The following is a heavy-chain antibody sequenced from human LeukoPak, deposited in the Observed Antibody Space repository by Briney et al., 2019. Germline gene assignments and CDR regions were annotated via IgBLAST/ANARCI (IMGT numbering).Heavy chain of an antibody. CDR1: GFTFSSYE. V-gene: IGHV3-48*03. D-gene: IGHD2-15*01. Sequence: GGSLRLSCAASGFTFSSYEMNWVRQAPGKGLEWVSYISSSGSTIYYADSVKGRFTISRDNAKNSLYLQMNSLRSDDTAVYYCARDSGHGVVAAPHWFDPWGQGTLVTVSS. CDR2: ISSSGSTI. CDR3: ARDSGHGVVAAPHWFDP. J-gene: IGHJ5*02.